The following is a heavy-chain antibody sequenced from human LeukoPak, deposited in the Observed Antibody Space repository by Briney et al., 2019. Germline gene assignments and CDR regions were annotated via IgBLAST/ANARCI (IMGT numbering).Heavy chain of an antibody. D-gene: IGHD3-10*01. CDR2: ISSSSSTI. J-gene: IGHJ4*02. CDR1: GFTFSSYS. V-gene: IGHV3-48*01. Sequence: GGSLRLSCAASGFTFSSYSMNWVRQAPGKGLEWVSYISSSSSTIYYADSVKGRFTISRDNAKNSLYLQMNSLRAEDTAVYYCARNTAGKPHLFDYWGQGTLVTVSS. CDR3: ARNTAGKPHLFDY.